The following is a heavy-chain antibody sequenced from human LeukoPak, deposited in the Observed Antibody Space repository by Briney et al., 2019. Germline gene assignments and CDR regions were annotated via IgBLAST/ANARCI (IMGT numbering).Heavy chain of an antibody. CDR1: GFTFSSCA. J-gene: IGHJ4*02. V-gene: IGHV3-23*01. Sequence: GGSLRLSCAASGFTFSSCAMSWVRQAPGKGLEWVSAISGSGGSTYYADSVKGRFTISRDNSKNTLYLQMNSLRAEDTAVYYCAKAPVGANYYDSSGYFDYWGQGTLVTVSS. CDR2: ISGSGGST. CDR3: AKAPVGANYYDSSGYFDY. D-gene: IGHD3-22*01.